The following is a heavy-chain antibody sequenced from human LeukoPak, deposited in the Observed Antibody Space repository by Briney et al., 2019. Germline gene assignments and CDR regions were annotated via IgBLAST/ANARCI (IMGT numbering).Heavy chain of an antibody. CDR2: ITSSSSST. CDR1: GFSFSTYG. J-gene: IGHJ4*02. CDR3: AKDDLYGKFDY. Sequence: GGSLRLSCAASGFSFSTYGMSWVRQAPGKGLEWVSAITSSSSSTYYADSVKGRFTISRDNSKHTMYLQMNSLRAEDTAVYYCAKDDLYGKFDYWGQGTLVTVSS. D-gene: IGHD4-17*01. V-gene: IGHV3-23*01.